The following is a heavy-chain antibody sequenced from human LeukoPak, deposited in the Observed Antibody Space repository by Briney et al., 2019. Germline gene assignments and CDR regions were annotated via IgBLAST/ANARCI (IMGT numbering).Heavy chain of an antibody. J-gene: IGHJ2*01. CDR3: ARARVIAARPSYFDL. Sequence: AETLTLTCAVYGGSFSGYYWSWIRQPPGKGLEWIGEINHSGSTNYNPSLKSRVTISVDTSKNQFSLKLSSVTAADTAVYYCARARVIAARPSYFDLWGRGTLVTVSS. V-gene: IGHV4-34*01. CDR1: GGSFSGYY. CDR2: INHSGST. D-gene: IGHD6-6*01.